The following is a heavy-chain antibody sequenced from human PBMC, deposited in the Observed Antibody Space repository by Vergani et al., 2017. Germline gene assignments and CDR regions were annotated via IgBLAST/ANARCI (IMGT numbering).Heavy chain of an antibody. CDR1: GFKLDAYW. CDR2: MKEDGADK. Sequence: EVHLVESGGGLVQPGGSLRLSCVGSGFKLDAYWMSWVRQAPGKGLEWVADMKEDGADKKYVDSVKGRFTISRDNAKNSLFLQMNSLRAEDTAVYFCAREGHLVGPDLDYWGQGTLVTVSS. V-gene: IGHV3-7*01. D-gene: IGHD1-26*01. J-gene: IGHJ4*02. CDR3: AREGHLVGPDLDY.